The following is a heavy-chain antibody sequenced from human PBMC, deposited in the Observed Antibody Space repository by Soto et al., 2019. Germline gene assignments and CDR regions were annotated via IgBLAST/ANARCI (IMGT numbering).Heavy chain of an antibody. J-gene: IGHJ5*02. V-gene: IGHV2-5*02. CDR2: IYWDDDK. D-gene: IGHD3-22*01. CDR1: GFSLSTSGVG. Sequence: SGATLGNPTQTLTLTCTFSGFSLSTSGVGVGWIRQPPGKALEWLALIYWDDDKRYSPSLKSRLTITKDTSKNQVVLTMTNMDPVDTATYYCAHSLIGYYYDSSGSNWFDPWGQGTLVTVSS. CDR3: AHSLIGYYYDSSGSNWFDP.